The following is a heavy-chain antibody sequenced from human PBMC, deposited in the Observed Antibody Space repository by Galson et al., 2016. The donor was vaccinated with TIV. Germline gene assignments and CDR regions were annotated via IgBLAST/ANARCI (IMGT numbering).Heavy chain of an antibody. V-gene: IGHV3-23*01. Sequence: SLRLSCAAAGFRFFDFEMSWVRQAPGKGLEWVSGISAGATNTYYADSVGGRFTISRDNSNNILYLQMDRLQLEDTAVYYCARDNNWNYANDAFDLWGQGTMVTVSS. J-gene: IGHJ3*01. CDR1: GFRFFDFE. CDR2: ISAGATNT. D-gene: IGHD1-7*01. CDR3: ARDNNWNYANDAFDL.